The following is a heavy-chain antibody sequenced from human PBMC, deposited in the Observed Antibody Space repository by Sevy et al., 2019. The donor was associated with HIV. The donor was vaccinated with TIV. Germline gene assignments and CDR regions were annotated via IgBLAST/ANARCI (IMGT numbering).Heavy chain of an antibody. D-gene: IGHD3-9*01. CDR3: ARDSDNYGILTGYYPFDY. Sequence: ASVKVSCKASGYTFTSYYMHWVRQAPGQGLEWMGIINPSGGSTSYAQKFQGRVTRTRDTSTGTVYMELGSMRSEDTAVYYCARDSDNYGILTGYYPFDYWGQGTLVTVSS. CDR1: GYTFTSYY. V-gene: IGHV1-46*01. J-gene: IGHJ4*02. CDR2: INPSGGST.